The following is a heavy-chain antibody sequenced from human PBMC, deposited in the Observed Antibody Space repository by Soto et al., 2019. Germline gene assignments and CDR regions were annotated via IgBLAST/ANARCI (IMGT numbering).Heavy chain of an antibody. CDR3: AKVLSSLGGLALGAPFGS. Sequence: EVHLLESGGNVVQPGGSLRLSCAASGFTFSSYAMNWVRQAPGKGLEWVSSISANGRNTYYADSVKGRFTISRDRSKNTLYLQLDSLRVDDTAIYYCAKVLSSLGGLALGAPFGSWGQGTLVTVSS. D-gene: IGHD2-15*01. V-gene: IGHV3-23*01. CDR2: ISANGRNT. CDR1: GFTFSSYA. J-gene: IGHJ4*02.